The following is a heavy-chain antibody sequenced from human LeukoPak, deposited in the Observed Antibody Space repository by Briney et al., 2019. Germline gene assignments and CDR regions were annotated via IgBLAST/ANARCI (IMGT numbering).Heavy chain of an antibody. CDR1: GYTFTSYG. D-gene: IGHD6-19*01. CDR2: ISAYNGNT. CDR3: ARAAGVAVAPVDY. Sequence: ASVKVSCKASGYTFTSYGVSWVRQAPGRGLEWMGWISAYNGNTNYARKLQGRVTMTTDTSTNTAYMELRSLRSDDTAVYYCARAAGVAVAPVDYWGQGTLVTVSS. V-gene: IGHV1-18*01. J-gene: IGHJ4*02.